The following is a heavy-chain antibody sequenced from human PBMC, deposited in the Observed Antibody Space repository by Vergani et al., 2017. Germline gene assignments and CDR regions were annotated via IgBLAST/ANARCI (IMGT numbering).Heavy chain of an antibody. CDR1: GFTFSSYS. V-gene: IGHV3-21*05. D-gene: IGHD3-9*01. CDR3: ARDRYYDILTRGAFDI. Sequence: EVQLVESGGGLVQPGGSLRLSCAASGFTFSSYSMNWVRQAPGKGLEWVSYISSSSSYIYYADSVKGRFTISRDNAKNSLYLQMNSLRAEDTAVYYCARDRYYDILTRGAFDIWGQGTMVTVSS. J-gene: IGHJ3*02. CDR2: ISSSSSYI.